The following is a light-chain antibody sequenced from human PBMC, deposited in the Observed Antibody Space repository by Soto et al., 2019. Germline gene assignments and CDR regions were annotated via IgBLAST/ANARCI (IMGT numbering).Light chain of an antibody. Sequence: QSALTQPASVSGSPGQSITISCTGTSSDVGGYNYDSWYQQHPGKAPKLMIYEVTNRPSGVSNRFSGSKSGNTASLTISGLQAEDEADYYCSSYTSRSTLVFGTGTKLTVL. J-gene: IGLJ1*01. CDR3: SSYTSRSTLV. V-gene: IGLV2-14*01. CDR1: SSDVGGYNY. CDR2: EVT.